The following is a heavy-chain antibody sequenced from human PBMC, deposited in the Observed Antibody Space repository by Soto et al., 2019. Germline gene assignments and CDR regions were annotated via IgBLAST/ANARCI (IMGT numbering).Heavy chain of an antibody. V-gene: IGHV1-18*04. Sequence: ASVKVSCTASGYTFTSYGISWVRQAPGQGLEWMGWISAYNGNTNYAQKLQGRVTMTTDTSTSTAYMELRSLRSDDTAVYYCARPGAVGIAVAGTVNWFDPWGQGTRVTVSS. CDR3: ARPGAVGIAVAGTVNWFDP. J-gene: IGHJ5*02. D-gene: IGHD6-19*01. CDR2: ISAYNGNT. CDR1: GYTFTSYG.